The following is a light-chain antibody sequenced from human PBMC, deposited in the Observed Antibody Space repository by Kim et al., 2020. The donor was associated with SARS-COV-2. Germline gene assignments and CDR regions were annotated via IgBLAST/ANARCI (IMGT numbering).Light chain of an antibody. Sequence: QSVLTQSASVSGSPGQSITISCTGTSSDVGSYNYVSWYQQHPGKAPKLMIYAVSNRPSGVSNRFSGSKSGNTASLTISGLQAEDEADYYCSSYTRSSTNYVFGTGTKVTVL. CDR3: SSYTRSSTNYV. V-gene: IGLV2-14*03. CDR2: AVS. CDR1: SSDVGSYNY. J-gene: IGLJ1*01.